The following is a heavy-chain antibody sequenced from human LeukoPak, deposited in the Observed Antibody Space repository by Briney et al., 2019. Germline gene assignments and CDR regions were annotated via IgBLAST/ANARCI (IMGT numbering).Heavy chain of an antibody. V-gene: IGHV1-2*02. CDR1: GYTFTGYY. D-gene: IGHD6-19*01. Sequence: GASVKVSCKASGYTFTGYYMHWVRQAPGQGLEWMGWINPNSGGTNYAQKIQGRVTMTRDTSISTAYMELSRLRSDDTAVYYCARADSSGNYFDYWGQGTLVTVSS. J-gene: IGHJ4*02. CDR3: ARADSSGNYFDY. CDR2: INPNSGGT.